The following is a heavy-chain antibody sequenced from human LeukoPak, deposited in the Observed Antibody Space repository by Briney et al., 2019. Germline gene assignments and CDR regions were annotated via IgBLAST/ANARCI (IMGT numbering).Heavy chain of an antibody. CDR1: GFTVSRSY. CDR3: ARGRGYSQSNWVDP. D-gene: IGHD5-18*01. J-gene: IGHJ5*02. CDR2: IYSGGTT. Sequence: GGSLRLSCAASGFTVSRSYMIWARQAPGKGLEWVSVIYSGGTTYYADSVKGRFTISRDNSKNTLYLQMNSLRAEDTAVYYCARGRGYSQSNWVDPWGQGTMVTVSS. V-gene: IGHV3-53*01.